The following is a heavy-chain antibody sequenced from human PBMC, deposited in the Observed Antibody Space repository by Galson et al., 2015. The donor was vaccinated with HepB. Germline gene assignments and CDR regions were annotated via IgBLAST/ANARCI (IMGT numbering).Heavy chain of an antibody. V-gene: IGHV4-31*03. J-gene: IGHJ4*02. CDR2: IYYSGST. D-gene: IGHD3-22*01. CDR1: GGSISIGGYY. CDR3: ARAGTRSGYYADVFFDY. Sequence: TLSLTCTVSGGSISIGGYYWSWIRQHPGKGLEWIGYIYYSGSTYYNPSLKSRVTISVDTSKNQFSLKLSSVTAADTAVYYCARAGTRSGYYADVFFDYWGQGTLVTVSS.